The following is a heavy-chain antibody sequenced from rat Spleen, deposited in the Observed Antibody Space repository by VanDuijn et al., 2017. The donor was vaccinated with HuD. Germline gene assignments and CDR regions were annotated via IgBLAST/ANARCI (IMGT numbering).Heavy chain of an antibody. J-gene: IGHJ2*01. D-gene: IGHD5-1*01. V-gene: IGHV5-7*01. CDR1: GFTFSDYN. CDR2: ISYDGSST. CDR3: AQLGFDY. Sequence: EVQLVESGGGLVQPGRSLKLSCAASGFTFSDYNMAWVRQAPKKGLEWVATISYDGSSTYYRDSVKGRFTISRDNAKSTLYLQMDSLRSEDTATYYCAQLGFDYWGQGVMVTVSS.